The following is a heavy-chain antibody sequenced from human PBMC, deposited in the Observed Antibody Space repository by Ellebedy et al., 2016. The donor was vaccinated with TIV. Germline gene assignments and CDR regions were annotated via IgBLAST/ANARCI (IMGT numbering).Heavy chain of an antibody. CDR2: ISAYNGNT. Sequence: AASVTVSCKASGYPFTSYGITWVRQAPGQGLEWMGWISAYNGNTYYVPKVQGRVTMTTETSTSTAYMELRSLRSDDTAVYYCARDHTLSRLGYSWTYFPFDHWGQGTLVTVSS. D-gene: IGHD1-26*01. V-gene: IGHV1-18*01. J-gene: IGHJ4*02. CDR3: ARDHTLSRLGYSWTYFPFDH. CDR1: GYPFTSYG.